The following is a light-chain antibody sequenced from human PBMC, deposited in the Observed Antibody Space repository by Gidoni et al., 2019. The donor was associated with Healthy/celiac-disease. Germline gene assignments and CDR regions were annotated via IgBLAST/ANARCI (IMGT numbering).Light chain of an antibody. CDR3: QQYDNLPST. Sequence: DIQMTQSPSSLSASVGDRVTITCQASQDISNYVDWYQQKPGTAPKLLIYDASNLETGVPSRFSGSGSGTDFTFTISILQPEDIATYYCQQYDNLPSTFGQXTKLEI. J-gene: IGKJ2*01. CDR1: QDISNY. CDR2: DAS. V-gene: IGKV1-33*01.